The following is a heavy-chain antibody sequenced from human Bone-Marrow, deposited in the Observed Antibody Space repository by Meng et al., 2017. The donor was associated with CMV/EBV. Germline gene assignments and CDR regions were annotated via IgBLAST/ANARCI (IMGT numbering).Heavy chain of an antibody. V-gene: IGHV3-48*04. D-gene: IGHD2-2*02. CDR2: ISSSSSTI. J-gene: IGHJ4*02. CDR1: GFTFSSYS. Sequence: GESLKISCAASGFTFSSYSMNWVRQAPGKGLEWVSYISSSSSTIYYADSVKGRFTISRDNAKNSLYLQMNSLRAEDTAVYYCARARVPAAIYQYYFDYWGQGTLVTVSS. CDR3: ARARVPAAIYQYYFDY.